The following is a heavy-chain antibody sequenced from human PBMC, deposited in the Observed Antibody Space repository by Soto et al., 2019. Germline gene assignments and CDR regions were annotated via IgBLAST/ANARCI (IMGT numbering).Heavy chain of an antibody. V-gene: IGHV3-74*01. Sequence: GGSLRLSCAASGFTFSRYWMHWVRQALGKGLVWVSRVNSDGSSTSYADSVKGRFTISRDNAKNTLYLQMNSLRAEDTARYYCSCGLATAGVVYAYWGQGTLGT. CDR2: VNSDGSST. CDR3: SCGLATAGVVYAY. CDR1: GFTFSRYW. J-gene: IGHJ4*02. D-gene: IGHD6-13*01.